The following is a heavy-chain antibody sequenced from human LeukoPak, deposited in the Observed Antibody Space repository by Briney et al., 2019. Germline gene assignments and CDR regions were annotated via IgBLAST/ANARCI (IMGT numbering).Heavy chain of an antibody. CDR1: GFTFSSYS. Sequence: GGSLRLSCAASGFTFSSYSMNWVRQAPGKGLEWVSSISSSSSYIYYADSVKGRFTFSRDNAKNSLYLQMNSLRAEDTAVYYCARVSVTYYYDSSGYYFDYWGQGTLVTVSS. V-gene: IGHV3-21*01. J-gene: IGHJ4*02. CDR3: ARVSVTYYYDSSGYYFDY. D-gene: IGHD3-22*01. CDR2: ISSSSSYI.